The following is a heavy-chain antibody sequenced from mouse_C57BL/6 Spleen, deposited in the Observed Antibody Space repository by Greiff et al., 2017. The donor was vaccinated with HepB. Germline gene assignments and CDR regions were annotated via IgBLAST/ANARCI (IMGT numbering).Heavy chain of an antibody. Sequence: EVKLVESGGGLVKPGGSLKLSCAASGFTFSDYGMHWVRQAPEKGLEWVAYISSGSSTIYYADTVKCRFTISRDNAKNPLFLQMTSLRSEDTAMYYCARRGSSDPWDYAMDYWGQGTSVTVSS. CDR2: ISSGSSTI. CDR3: ARRGSSDPWDYAMDY. J-gene: IGHJ4*01. V-gene: IGHV5-17*01. D-gene: IGHD1-1*01. CDR1: GFTFSDYG.